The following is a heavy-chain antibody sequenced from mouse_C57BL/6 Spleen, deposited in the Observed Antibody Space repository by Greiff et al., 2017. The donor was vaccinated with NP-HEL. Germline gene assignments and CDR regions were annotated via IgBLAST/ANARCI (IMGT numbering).Heavy chain of an antibody. CDR1: GYTFTGYW. J-gene: IGHJ4*01. CDR2: ILPGSGST. D-gene: IGHD1-1*01. V-gene: IGHV1-9*01. CDR3: ARRITTVVATGAMDY. Sequence: VQLQESGAELMKPGASVKLSCKATGYTFTGYWIAWVKQRPGHGLEWIGEILPGSGSTNSNEKFKGKATFTADTSSTTAYMQLSSLTTEDSAIYYCARRITTVVATGAMDYWGQGTSVTVSS.